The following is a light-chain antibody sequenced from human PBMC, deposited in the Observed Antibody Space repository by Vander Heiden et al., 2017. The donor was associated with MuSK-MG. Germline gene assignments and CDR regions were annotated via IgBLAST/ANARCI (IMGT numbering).Light chain of an antibody. V-gene: IGKV1-39*01. Sequence: DIQMTQSPSSLSASVGDRVNITCRASQSISSYLNWYQQKLGKAPNLLIYAASSLQSGVPSRFSGSRSGTDLTLTISSLQPEDFATYYCQQSYSTPRTFGQGTKVEIK. J-gene: IGKJ1*01. CDR1: QSISSY. CDR2: AAS. CDR3: QQSYSTPRT.